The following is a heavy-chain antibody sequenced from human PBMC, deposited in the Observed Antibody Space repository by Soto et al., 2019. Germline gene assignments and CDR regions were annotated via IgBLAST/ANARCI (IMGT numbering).Heavy chain of an antibody. CDR2: ISWKSDSE. CDR3: ARGRGYYDSSGSDF. CDR1: GFTFDDHA. J-gene: IGHJ4*02. Sequence: GGSRRLACAASGFTFDDHAMHWVRQRPGGGLEWVAGISWKSDSEGYAESVKGRFSISRDNIQHSVHLQMNSLRHEDTAVYFCARGRGYYDSSGSDFGGQGTPVTLSS. V-gene: IGHV3-9*01. D-gene: IGHD3-22*01.